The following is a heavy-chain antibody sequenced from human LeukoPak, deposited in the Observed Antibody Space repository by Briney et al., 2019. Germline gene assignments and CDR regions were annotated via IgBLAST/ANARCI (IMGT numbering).Heavy chain of an antibody. D-gene: IGHD6-6*01. Sequence: ASVKVSCKSSGYTFTGYYMHWVRQAPGQGLEWMGWINPNSGGTNYAQKFQGRVTMTRDTSISTAYMELSRLRSDDTAVYYCAFFEYSSSSSHYWGQGTLVTVSS. CDR3: AFFEYSSSSSHY. J-gene: IGHJ4*02. CDR2: INPNSGGT. V-gene: IGHV1-2*02. CDR1: GYTFTGYY.